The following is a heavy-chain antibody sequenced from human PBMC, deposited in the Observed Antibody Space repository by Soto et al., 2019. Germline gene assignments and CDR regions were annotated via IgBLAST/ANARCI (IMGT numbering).Heavy chain of an antibody. CDR2: INPNNGYT. J-gene: IGHJ4*02. CDR3: GKAKFDFWSGYWSPSLDF. V-gene: IGHV1-2*02. CDR1: RYTFTSYY. D-gene: IGHD3-3*01. Sequence: QVQLVQSGAEVKKPGASVKVSCKASRYTFTSYYIHWVRQAPGQGLEWMGWINPNNGYTKDTQNFQGRVAVTRETSVTTAYLELTRLQADDTALYYCGKAKFDFWSGYWSPSLDFWGQGTLVTVSS.